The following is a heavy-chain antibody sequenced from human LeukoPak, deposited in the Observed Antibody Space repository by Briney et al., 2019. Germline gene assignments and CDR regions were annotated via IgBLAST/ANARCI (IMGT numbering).Heavy chain of an antibody. D-gene: IGHD3-10*01. Sequence: SETLSLTCTVSGGSISSYYWSWIRQPPGKGLEWIGYIYYSGSTNYNPSLKSRVTISVDTSKNQFSLKLSSVTAADTAVYYCAGDLNGSGSYPFDYWGQGTLVTVSS. V-gene: IGHV4-59*01. J-gene: IGHJ4*02. CDR3: AGDLNGSGSYPFDY. CDR1: GGSISSYY. CDR2: IYYSGST.